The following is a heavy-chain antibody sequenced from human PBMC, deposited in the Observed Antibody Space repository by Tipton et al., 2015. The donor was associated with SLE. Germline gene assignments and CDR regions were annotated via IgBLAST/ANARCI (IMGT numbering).Heavy chain of an antibody. CDR1: GFTFSSYE. V-gene: IGHV3-48*03. CDR2: ISSSGTTI. D-gene: IGHD3-10*01. Sequence: SLRLSCAASGFTFSSYEMNWVRQAPGKGLEWLSYISSSGTTIHYADSVKGRFSISRDNAKNSVFLQLNSLRVEDTAVYYCARERFSEDAVDIWGQGTMVTVSS. CDR3: ARERFSEDAVDI. J-gene: IGHJ3*02.